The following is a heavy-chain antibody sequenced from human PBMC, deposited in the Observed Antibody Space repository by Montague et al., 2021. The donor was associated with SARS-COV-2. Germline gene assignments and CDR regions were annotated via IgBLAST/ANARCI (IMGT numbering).Heavy chain of an antibody. Sequence: PALVKPTQTLTLTCSFSGFSLSTSAVGVGWIRQPPGKSLEWLAVIYWNDDKYYDPSLNSRLTITKDTSKNQVVLTMTNMNPVDTATFYCAHKIQNLKGFQNWGRGTLVTVSS. J-gene: IGHJ4*02. CDR1: GFSLSTSAVG. CDR2: IYWNDDK. D-gene: IGHD2/OR15-2a*01. V-gene: IGHV2-5*01. CDR3: AHKIQNLKGFQN.